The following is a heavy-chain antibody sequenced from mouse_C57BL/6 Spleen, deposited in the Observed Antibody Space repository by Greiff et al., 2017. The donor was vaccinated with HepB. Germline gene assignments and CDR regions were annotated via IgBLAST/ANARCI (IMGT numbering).Heavy chain of an antibody. CDR3: ARRDYYGSSGY. V-gene: IGHV1-55*01. CDR2: IYPGSGST. D-gene: IGHD1-1*01. J-gene: IGHJ2*01. CDR1: GYTFTSYW. Sequence: QVHVKQPGAELVKPGASVKMSCKASGYTFTSYWITWVKQRPGQGLEWIGDIYPGSGSTNYNEKFKSKATLTVDTSSSTAYMQLSSLTSEDSAVYYCARRDYYGSSGYWGQGTTLTVSS.